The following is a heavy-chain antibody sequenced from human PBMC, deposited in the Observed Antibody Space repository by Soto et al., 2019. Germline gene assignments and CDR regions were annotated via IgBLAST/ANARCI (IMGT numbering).Heavy chain of an antibody. CDR3: VKDGTIFGVITATYFDY. CDR2: ISSKRGST. V-gene: IGHV3-64D*06. Sequence: TGGSLRLSCSASGFTFSSYAMHWVRQAPGKGLEYVSAISSKRGSTYYVDSVKGRFTISRDNSKNTLHLQMNSLRAEDTAVYYCVKDGTIFGVITATYFDYWVQGTLVTVSS. D-gene: IGHD3-3*01. CDR1: GFTFSSYA. J-gene: IGHJ4*02.